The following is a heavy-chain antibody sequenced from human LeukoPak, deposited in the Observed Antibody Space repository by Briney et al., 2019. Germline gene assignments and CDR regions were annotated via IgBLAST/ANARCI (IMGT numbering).Heavy chain of an antibody. D-gene: IGHD3-3*01. J-gene: IGHJ4*02. CDR1: GYTFTGYF. CDR3: ARGGGTSGPELDY. V-gene: IGHV1-2*02. CDR2: TNPHSGGT. Sequence: ASVKVSCKASGYTFTGYFMHWVRQAPGQGLEWMGWTNPHSGGTDNAQNFQGRVTMTRDTSINTAYMELTRMTSDDTAVYFCARGGGTSGPELDYWGQGTLVTVSS.